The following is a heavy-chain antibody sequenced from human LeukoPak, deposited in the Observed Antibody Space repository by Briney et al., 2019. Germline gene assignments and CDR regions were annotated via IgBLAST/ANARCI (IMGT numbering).Heavy chain of an antibody. V-gene: IGHV3-23*01. CDR3: ADSNYWYPVDY. CDR2: ISRSGDAT. J-gene: IGHJ4*02. D-gene: IGHD4-11*01. CDR1: GFTFSSYA. Sequence: GESLRLSCAASGFTFSSYAMRWVRQVPGTGLEWVSSISRSGDATYYADSVQGRFTISRDNSKDTLYLHMNSLRAEDTAIYYCADSNYWYPVDYWGQGTLVTVSS.